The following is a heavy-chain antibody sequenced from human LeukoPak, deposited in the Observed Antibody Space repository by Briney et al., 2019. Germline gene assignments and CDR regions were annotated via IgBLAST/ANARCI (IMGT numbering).Heavy chain of an antibody. D-gene: IGHD3-22*01. CDR2: ISGSGGST. V-gene: IGHV3-23*01. J-gene: IGHJ4*02. CDR3: AKASDSSGYYAHYFDY. CDR1: GFTFSSYA. Sequence: GGSLRLSCAASGFTFSSYAMSWVRQAPGKGLEWVSAISGSGGSTYYADSVKGRFTISRDNSKNTLYLQMNSLRAEDMALYYCAKASDSSGYYAHYFDYWGQGTLVTASS.